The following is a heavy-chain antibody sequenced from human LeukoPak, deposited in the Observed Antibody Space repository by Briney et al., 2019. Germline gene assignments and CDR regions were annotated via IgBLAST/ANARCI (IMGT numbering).Heavy chain of an antibody. Sequence: ASVKVSCKVSGYTLTELSMHWVRQAPGKGLEWMGGFDPEDGETIYAQKFQGRVTVTEDTSTDTAYMELSSLRSEDTAVYYCATAAHSANGAWDFDYWGQGTLVTVSS. J-gene: IGHJ4*02. D-gene: IGHD4-17*01. CDR2: FDPEDGET. CDR3: ATAAHSANGAWDFDY. V-gene: IGHV1-24*01. CDR1: GYTLTELS.